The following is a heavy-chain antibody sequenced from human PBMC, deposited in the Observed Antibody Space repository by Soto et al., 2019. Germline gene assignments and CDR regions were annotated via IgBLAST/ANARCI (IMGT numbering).Heavy chain of an antibody. D-gene: IGHD6-13*01. CDR3: ARAGRYSSSWSNWFDP. Sequence: ASVNVSCKASGYTFTSYGISWVRQAPGQGLEWTGWISAYNGNTNYAQKLQGRVTMTTDTSTSTAYMELRSLRSDDTAVYYCARAGRYSSSWSNWFDPWGQGTLVTVSS. CDR2: ISAYNGNT. CDR1: GYTFTSYG. J-gene: IGHJ5*02. V-gene: IGHV1-18*01.